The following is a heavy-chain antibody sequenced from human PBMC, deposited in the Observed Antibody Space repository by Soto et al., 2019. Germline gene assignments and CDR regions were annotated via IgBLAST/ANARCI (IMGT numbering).Heavy chain of an antibody. Sequence: PSETLSLTCTVSGGSISSGGYYWSWIRQHPGKGLEWIGYIYYSGSTYYNPSLKSRVTISVDTSKNQFSLKLSSVTAADTAVYYCARYPYGDYVMVFDYWGQGTLVTVSS. CDR2: IYYSGST. CDR3: ARYPYGDYVMVFDY. CDR1: GGSISSGGYY. V-gene: IGHV4-31*03. J-gene: IGHJ4*02. D-gene: IGHD4-17*01.